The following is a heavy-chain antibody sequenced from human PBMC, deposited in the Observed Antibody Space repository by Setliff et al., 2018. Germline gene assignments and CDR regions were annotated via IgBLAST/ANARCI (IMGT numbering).Heavy chain of an antibody. CDR1: GGSISSYY. V-gene: IGHV4-59*01. D-gene: IGHD6-19*01. CDR2: IYYSGST. J-gene: IGHJ4*02. Sequence: SETLSLTCTVSGGSISSYYWSWIRQPPGKGLEWIGYIYYSGSTNYNPSLKSRVTISVDTSKSQSSLKLSSVTAADTAVYYCARGAVAGTDYWGQGTLVTVSS. CDR3: ARGAVAGTDY.